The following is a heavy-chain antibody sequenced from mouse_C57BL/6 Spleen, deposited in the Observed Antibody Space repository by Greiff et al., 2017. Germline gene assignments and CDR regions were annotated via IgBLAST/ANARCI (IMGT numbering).Heavy chain of an antibody. V-gene: IGHV1-42*01. Sequence: EVKLMESGPELVKPGASVKISCKASGYSFTGYYMNWVKQSPEKSLEWIGEINPSTGGTTYNQKFKAKATLTVDKSSSTAYMQLKSLTSEDSAVYYCARPSNWDWFAYWGQGTLVTVSA. J-gene: IGHJ3*01. CDR3: ARPSNWDWFAY. CDR1: GYSFTGYY. D-gene: IGHD4-1*01. CDR2: INPSTGGT.